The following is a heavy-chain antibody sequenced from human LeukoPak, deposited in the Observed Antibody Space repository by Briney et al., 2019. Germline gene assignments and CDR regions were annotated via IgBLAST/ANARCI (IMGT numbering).Heavy chain of an antibody. J-gene: IGHJ5*02. CDR2: ISSNGGST. CDR3: ARDRSYGAAEFDP. V-gene: IGHV3-64*01. D-gene: IGHD1-26*01. CDR1: GFTFSSYA. Sequence: PGGSLRLSCAASGFTFSSYAMHWVRQAPGKGLEYVSTISSNGGSTYYANSVKGRFTISRDNSKNMLYLQMGSLRAEDMAVYYCARDRSYGAAEFDPWGQGTLVTVSS.